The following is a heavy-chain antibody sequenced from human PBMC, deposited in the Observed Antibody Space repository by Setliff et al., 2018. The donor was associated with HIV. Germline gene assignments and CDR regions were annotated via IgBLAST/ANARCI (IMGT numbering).Heavy chain of an antibody. CDR3: TRAFPPMIPAAFDI. CDR2: INPSDGIP. D-gene: IGHD3-16*01. CDR1: GFSFSRHY. Sequence: PSVKVSCKASGFSFSRHYMHWVRQAPGEGLEWVAMINPSDGIPSYAQKFQDRVVVTRDTSRSIVYMELSSLLSEDTAVYFCTRAFPPMIPAAFDIWGLRTLVTVSS. J-gene: IGHJ3*02. V-gene: IGHV1-46*01.